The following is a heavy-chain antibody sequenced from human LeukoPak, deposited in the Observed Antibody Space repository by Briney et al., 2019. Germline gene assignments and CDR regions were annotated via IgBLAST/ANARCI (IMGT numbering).Heavy chain of an antibody. CDR1: GCTLTELS. V-gene: IGHV1-24*01. J-gene: IGHJ4*02. D-gene: IGHD1-26*01. CDR2: FDPEDGET. Sequence: ASVKVSCKVSGCTLTELSMHWVRQAPGKGLEWMGGFDPEDGETIYAQKFQGRVTMTEDTSTDTAYMELSSLRSEDTAVYYCATDFGGSYRDFDYWGQGTLVTVSS. CDR3: ATDFGGSYRDFDY.